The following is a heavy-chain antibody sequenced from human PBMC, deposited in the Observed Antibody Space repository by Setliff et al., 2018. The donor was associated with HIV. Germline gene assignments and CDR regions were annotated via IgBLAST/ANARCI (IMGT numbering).Heavy chain of an antibody. CDR2: ISGYNGNT. CDR3: AKTSPKDGYSSDF. D-gene: IGHD4-4*01. V-gene: IGHV1-18*01. J-gene: IGHJ4*02. CDR1: AYTFMNYG. Sequence: GASVKVSCKASAYTFMNYGISWVRQAPGQGLEWMGWISGYNGNTNYAQKVQGRVTMTTDTSTNTAYMELSSLGSDDTAVYYCAKTSPKDGYSSDFWGQGTPVTVS.